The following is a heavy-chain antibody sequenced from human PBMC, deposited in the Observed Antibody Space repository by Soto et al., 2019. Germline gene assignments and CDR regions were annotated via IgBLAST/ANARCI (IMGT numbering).Heavy chain of an antibody. Sequence: GASVKVSCKASGYTFNSYVISWVRQAPGQGLEWMGGIIPYYGKANYAQKLQGRVTITADESTSTAYMELSSLRSEDTAVYYCASRNSGLGWFDPWGQGTLVTVSS. J-gene: IGHJ5*02. D-gene: IGHD4-4*01. CDR1: GYTFNSYV. V-gene: IGHV1-69*13. CDR3: ASRNSGLGWFDP. CDR2: IIPYYGKA.